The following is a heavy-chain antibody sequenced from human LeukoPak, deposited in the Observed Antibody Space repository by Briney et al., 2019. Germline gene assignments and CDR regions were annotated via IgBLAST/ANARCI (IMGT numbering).Heavy chain of an antibody. J-gene: IGHJ3*02. CDR1: GFTFDDYA. D-gene: IGHD6-13*01. Sequence: GGSLRLSCAASGFTFDDYAMHWVRQAPGKGLEWVSLISGNGGDTYYGDSVKGRFTISRDNSRNSLFLQMNSLRAEDTALYYCSKGPRSTSRYGAFYIWGLGTMVTVSS. CDR2: ISGNGGDT. CDR3: SKGPRSTSRYGAFYI. V-gene: IGHV3-43*02.